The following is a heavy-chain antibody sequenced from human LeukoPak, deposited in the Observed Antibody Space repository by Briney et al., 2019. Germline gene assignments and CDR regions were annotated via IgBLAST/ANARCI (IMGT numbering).Heavy chain of an antibody. V-gene: IGHV3-20*04. CDR3: AKGRVGYYDSSDAFDI. CDR1: GFTFDDYG. D-gene: IGHD3-22*01. J-gene: IGHJ3*02. Sequence: GGSLRLSCAASGFTFDDYGMSWVRQAPGKGLEWVSGINWNGGSTGYADSVKGRFTISRDNSKNTLYLQMNSLRPEDTAIYYCAKGRVGYYDSSDAFDIWGQGTMVTVSS. CDR2: INWNGGST.